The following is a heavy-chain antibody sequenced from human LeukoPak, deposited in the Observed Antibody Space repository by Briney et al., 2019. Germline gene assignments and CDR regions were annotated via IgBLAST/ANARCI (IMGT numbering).Heavy chain of an antibody. D-gene: IGHD4-17*01. V-gene: IGHV1-2*02. J-gene: IGHJ5*02. CDR1: GYTFTGYY. Sequence: ASVKVSCKASGYTFTGYYMHWVRQAPGQGLEWMGWINPNSGGTNYAQKFQGRVTMTRNTSISTAYMELSSLRSEDTAVYYCARGATVTANWFDPWGQGTLVTVSS. CDR3: ARGATVTANWFDP. CDR2: INPNSGGT.